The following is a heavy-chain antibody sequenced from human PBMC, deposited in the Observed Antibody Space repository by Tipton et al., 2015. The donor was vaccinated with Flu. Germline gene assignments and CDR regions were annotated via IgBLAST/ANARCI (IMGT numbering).Heavy chain of an antibody. CDR1: SGSISSSNYF. D-gene: IGHD3-10*02. V-gene: IGHV4-39*01. J-gene: IGHJ4*02. CDR2: IYPSGST. Sequence: TLSLTCTVSSGSISSSNYFCAWIRQPPGKGLELIGSIYPSGSTYYNPSLKSRVTISVDTSKNQFSLMLRSVTAADTAVYYCARLSYYDVDLKNFYFDYWGQGALVTVSS. CDR3: ARLSYYDVDLKNFYFDY.